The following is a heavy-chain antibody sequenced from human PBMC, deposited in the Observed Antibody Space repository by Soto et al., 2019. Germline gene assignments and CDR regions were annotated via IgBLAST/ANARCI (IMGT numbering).Heavy chain of an antibody. Sequence: QVQLVQSGAEVKKPGASVKVSCKASGYTFTSYGISWVRQAPGQGLEWMGWISAYNGNTNYAQKLQGRVTMTTDTSTSTAWMELRSLRSDDTAVYYCASGKVYYGFWSGFYYYYMDVWGKGTTVTVSS. J-gene: IGHJ6*03. V-gene: IGHV1-18*01. CDR1: GYTFTSYG. CDR2: ISAYNGNT. CDR3: ASGKVYYGFWSGFYYYYMDV. D-gene: IGHD3-3*01.